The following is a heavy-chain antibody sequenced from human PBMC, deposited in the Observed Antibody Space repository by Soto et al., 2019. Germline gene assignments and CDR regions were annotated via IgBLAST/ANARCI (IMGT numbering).Heavy chain of an antibody. D-gene: IGHD2-21*02. CDR2: ISWNSGSI. CDR1: GFTFDDYA. V-gene: IGHV3-9*01. Sequence: EVQLVESGGGLVQPGRSLRLSCAASGFTFDDYAMHWVRQAPGKGLEWVSGISWNSGSIGYADSVKGRFTISRDNAKKSLYLQMNSLRAEDTALYYCAKSTYCGGDCYSSHAFDIWGQGTMVTVSS. J-gene: IGHJ3*02. CDR3: AKSTYCGGDCYSSHAFDI.